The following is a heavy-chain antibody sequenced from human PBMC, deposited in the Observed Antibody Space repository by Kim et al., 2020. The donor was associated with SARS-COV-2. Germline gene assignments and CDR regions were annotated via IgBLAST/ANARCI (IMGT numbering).Heavy chain of an antibody. CDR3: ARDMGYSYGAYYYYYSMDV. Sequence: GGSLRLSCAASGFTFSSYSMNWVRQAPGKGLEWVSSISSSSSTIYYADSVKGRFTISRDNAKNSLYLQMNSLRDEDTAVYYCARDMGYSYGAYYYYYSMDVWGQGTTVTVSS. CDR2: ISSSSSTI. J-gene: IGHJ6*02. D-gene: IGHD5-18*01. CDR1: GFTFSSYS. V-gene: IGHV3-48*02.